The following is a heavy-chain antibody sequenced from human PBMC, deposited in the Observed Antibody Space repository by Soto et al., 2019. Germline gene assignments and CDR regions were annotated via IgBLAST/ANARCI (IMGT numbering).Heavy chain of an antibody. J-gene: IGHJ4*02. CDR2: ISAYNGNT. CDR3: ARDQDIVVVPAAPGNY. V-gene: IGHV1-18*01. CDR1: GYTFTSSG. D-gene: IGHD2-2*01. Sequence: ASVKVSCKASGYTFTSSGISWGRQAPGQGLEWMGWISAYNGNTNYAQKLQGRVTMTTDTSTSTAYMELRSLRSDDTAVYYCARDQDIVVVPAAPGNYWGQGTLVTVSS.